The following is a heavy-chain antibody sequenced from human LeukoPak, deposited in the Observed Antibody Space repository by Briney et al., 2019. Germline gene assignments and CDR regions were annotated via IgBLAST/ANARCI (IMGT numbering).Heavy chain of an antibody. CDR2: INPSGGST. CDR3: ARGAPITIFGVFNIPPLDY. V-gene: IGHV1-46*01. J-gene: IGHJ4*02. D-gene: IGHD3-3*01. CDR1: GYTFTSYY. Sequence: GASVKVSCKASGYTFTSYYMHWVRQAPGQGLEWMGIINPSGGSTSYAQKFQGRVTMTRDTSTSTVYMELSSLRSEDTAVYYCARGAPITIFGVFNIPPLDYWGQGTLVTVSS.